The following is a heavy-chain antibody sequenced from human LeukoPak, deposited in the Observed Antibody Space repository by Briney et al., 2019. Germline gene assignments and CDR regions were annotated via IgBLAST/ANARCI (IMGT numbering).Heavy chain of an antibody. CDR1: GFTFSSHA. V-gene: IGHV3-23*01. D-gene: IGHD3-3*01. J-gene: IGHJ3*02. CDR2: ISGSGGST. CDR3: AKDQTPDFWSGYPYEGDAFDI. Sequence: GASLRLSCAASGFTFSSHAMSWVRQAPGRGLEWVSAISGSGGSTYYADSVKGRFTISRDNSKNTLYLQMNSLRAEDTAVYYCAKDQTPDFWSGYPYEGDAFDIWGQGTMVTVSS.